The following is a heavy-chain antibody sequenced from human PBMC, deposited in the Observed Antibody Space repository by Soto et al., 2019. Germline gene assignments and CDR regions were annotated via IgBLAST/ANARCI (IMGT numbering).Heavy chain of an antibody. Sequence: QVQLQESGPGLVKPSETLSLTCTVSGGSISSYYWSWIRQPPGKGLEWIGYIYYSGSTNYNPSLKSRVTISVDTSKNQFSLQLSSVTAAEPAVYYCVGWFGELLSWFDPWGQGTLVTVSS. D-gene: IGHD3-10*01. CDR3: VGWFGELLSWFDP. J-gene: IGHJ5*02. CDR1: GGSISSYY. V-gene: IGHV4-59*08. CDR2: IYYSGST.